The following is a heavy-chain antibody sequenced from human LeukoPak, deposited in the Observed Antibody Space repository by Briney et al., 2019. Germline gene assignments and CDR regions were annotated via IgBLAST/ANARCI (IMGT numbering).Heavy chain of an antibody. CDR1: GGSITSGEHY. D-gene: IGHD3-22*01. Sequence: PSETLSLTCTVSGGSITSGEHYCSWIRQPPGKGLEWIGYVAYTGSTNYNPSLSSRVTMSVDTSKNQFSLKLSSVTAPDTAVYYCARDRYDSSGYFLGNDYWGQGILVAVSS. V-gene: IGHV4-30-4*01. CDR3: ARDRYDSSGYFLGNDY. J-gene: IGHJ4*02. CDR2: VAYTGST.